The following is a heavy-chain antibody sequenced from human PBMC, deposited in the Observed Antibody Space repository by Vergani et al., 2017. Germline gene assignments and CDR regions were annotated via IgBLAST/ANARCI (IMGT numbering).Heavy chain of an antibody. Sequence: QVQLQESGPGLVKPSQTLSLTCTVSGGSISSDGFYWSWIRQPPGKGLEWIGYIYHSGSTYYNPSLKSRFTMSVDTSKNQFSLNMSSVTAEDTAVYYCARDGLRYFDWRGWYFDLWGRGTLVTVSS. D-gene: IGHD3-9*01. V-gene: IGHV4-30-4*08. J-gene: IGHJ2*01. CDR3: ARDGLRYFDWRGWYFDL. CDR2: IYHSGST. CDR1: GGSISSDGFY.